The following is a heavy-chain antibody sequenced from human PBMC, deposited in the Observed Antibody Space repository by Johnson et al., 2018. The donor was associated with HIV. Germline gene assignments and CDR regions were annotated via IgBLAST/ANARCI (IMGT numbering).Heavy chain of an antibody. Sequence: QMLLVESGGGVVQPGRSLRLSCAASGFTFSSYGMHWVRQAPGKGLEWVSVIYSGGSTYYADSVKGRFTISRDNSKNTLYLQMNSLRAEDTAVYYCARDGGYCSSTSCFRHWASAFDIWGQGTMVTVSS. CDR1: GFTFSSYG. CDR3: ARDGGYCSSTSCFRHWASAFDI. V-gene: IGHV3-NL1*01. CDR2: IYSGGST. D-gene: IGHD2-2*01. J-gene: IGHJ3*02.